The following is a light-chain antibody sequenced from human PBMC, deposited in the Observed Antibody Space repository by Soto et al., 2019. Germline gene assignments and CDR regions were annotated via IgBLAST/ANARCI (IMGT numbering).Light chain of an antibody. CDR3: QQSYSTPFT. V-gene: IGKV1-39*01. CDR2: AAS. J-gene: IGKJ2*01. CDR1: QSISSY. Sequence: DIQMTQSPSSLSASVGDRVTITCRASQSISSYLNWYQQKPGKAPKLLIYAASSLQSGVPSRFSGSGSGTDFTLPISSLQPEDFATYYCQQSYSTPFTFRLCTKLEIK.